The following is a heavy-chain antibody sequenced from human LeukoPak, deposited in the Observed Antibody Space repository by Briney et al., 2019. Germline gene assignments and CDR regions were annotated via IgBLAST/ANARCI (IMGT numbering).Heavy chain of an antibody. CDR3: AKVWDYHYMDV. D-gene: IGHD3-10*01. CDR1: GFTFSSYG. CDR2: IWYDGSKT. J-gene: IGHJ6*03. V-gene: IGHV3-33*06. Sequence: GTSLRLSCAASGFTFSSYGMHWVRQAPGKGLEWVAVIWYDGSKTHYTDSVKGRFTISRDNSKNTLSLQMDSLRAEDTAVYYCAKVWDYHYMDVWGKGTTVIVSS.